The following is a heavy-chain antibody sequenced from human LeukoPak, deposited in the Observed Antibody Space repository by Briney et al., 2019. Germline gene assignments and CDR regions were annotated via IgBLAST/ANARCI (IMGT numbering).Heavy chain of an antibody. CDR2: INPKNGGT. Sequence: ASVKVSCKASEDTFTGYYIHWVRQAPGQGLEWMGWINPKNGGTKYAQKFQGRVTMTRDTSISTAYMELSRLTSDDTAVYYCARGLGGGETLYYFDYWGQGTLVTVSS. V-gene: IGHV1-2*02. CDR3: ARGLGGGETLYYFDY. CDR1: EDTFTGYY. J-gene: IGHJ4*02. D-gene: IGHD2-21*01.